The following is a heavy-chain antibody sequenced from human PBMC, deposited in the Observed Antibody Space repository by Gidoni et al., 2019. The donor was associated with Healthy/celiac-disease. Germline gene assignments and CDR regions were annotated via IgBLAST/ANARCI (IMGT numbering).Heavy chain of an antibody. D-gene: IGHD2-15*01. CDR2: IKQDGSEK. V-gene: IGHV3-7*01. CDR1: GFTFSSYW. CDR3: ARDTGYCSGGSCLRFDP. J-gene: IGHJ5*02. Sequence: EVQLVESGGGLVQPGGSLRLSCAASGFTFSSYWMSWVRQAPGKGLEWVANIKQDGSEKYYVDSVKGRFTISRDNAKNSLYLQMNSLRAEDTAVYYCARDTGYCSGGSCLRFDPWGQGTLVTVSS.